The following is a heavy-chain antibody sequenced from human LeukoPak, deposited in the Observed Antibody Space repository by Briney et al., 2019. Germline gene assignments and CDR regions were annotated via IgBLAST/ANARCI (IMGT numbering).Heavy chain of an antibody. Sequence: SETLSLTCTVSGGSISSSSYYWGWIRQPPGKGLERIGSIYYSGSTYYNPSLKSRVTISVDTSKNQFSLKLSSVTAADTAVYYCARTFGVVITFDYWGQGTLVTVSS. V-gene: IGHV4-39*01. CDR2: IYYSGST. CDR3: ARTFGVVITFDY. CDR1: GGSISSSSYY. J-gene: IGHJ4*02. D-gene: IGHD3-3*01.